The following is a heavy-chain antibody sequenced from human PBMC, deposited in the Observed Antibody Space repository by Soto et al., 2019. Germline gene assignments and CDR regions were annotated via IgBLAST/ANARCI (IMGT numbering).Heavy chain of an antibody. CDR3: AKDLSSTVTAYYFDC. J-gene: IGHJ4*02. V-gene: IGHV3-23*01. CDR1: GFTFSSYA. D-gene: IGHD4-4*01. Sequence: GGSLRLSCVASGFTFSSYAMSWVRQAPGKGLEWASVISGSGGPTYYADSVKGRFTIFRDNSKKTLSLQMYSLRAEDTAVYYCAKDLSSTVTAYYFDCWGQGTLVTVSS. CDR2: ISGSGGPT.